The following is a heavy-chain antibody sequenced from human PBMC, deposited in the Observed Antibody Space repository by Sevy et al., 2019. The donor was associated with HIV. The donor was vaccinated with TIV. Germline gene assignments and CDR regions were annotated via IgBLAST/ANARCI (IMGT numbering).Heavy chain of an antibody. CDR1: GYTFTSYD. CDR3: AGGGPGYDFWSGYLPDV. D-gene: IGHD3-3*01. V-gene: IGHV1-8*01. J-gene: IGHJ6*02. Sequence: ASVKVSCKASGYTFTSYDINWVRQATGQGLEWMGWMNPNSGNTGYAQKFQGRVTMTRNTSISTAYMELSSLRSEDTAVYYCAGGGPGYDFWSGYLPDVWGQGTTVTVSS. CDR2: MNPNSGNT.